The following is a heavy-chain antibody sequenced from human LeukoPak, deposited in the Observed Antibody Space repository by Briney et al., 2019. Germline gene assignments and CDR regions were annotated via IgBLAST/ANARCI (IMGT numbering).Heavy chain of an antibody. CDR1: GGTFSSYA. J-gene: IGHJ5*02. V-gene: IGHV1-69*13. D-gene: IGHD2-2*01. Sequence: SVKVSCKASGGTFSSYAISWVRQAPGQGLEWMGGIIPIFGTANYARKFQDRVTITADESTSTAYMELSSLRSEDTAVYYCARDVRHRYCSSSSCYWGWLDPWGQGTLVTVSS. CDR2: IIPIFGTA. CDR3: ARDVRHRYCSSSSCYWGWLDP.